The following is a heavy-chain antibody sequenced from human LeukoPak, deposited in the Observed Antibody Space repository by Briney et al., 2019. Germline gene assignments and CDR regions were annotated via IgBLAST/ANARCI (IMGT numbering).Heavy chain of an antibody. V-gene: IGHV4-38-2*02. CDR2: IYHSGST. J-gene: IGHJ4*02. CDR3: ARGSRGYDG. D-gene: IGHD3-3*01. CDR1: GYSISSGYY. Sequence: SQTLSLTCTVSGYSISSGYYWGWIRQPPGKGLEWIGSIYHSGSTYYNPSLKSRVTISVDTSKNQFSLKLSSVTAADTAVYYCARGSRGYDGWGQGTLVTVSS.